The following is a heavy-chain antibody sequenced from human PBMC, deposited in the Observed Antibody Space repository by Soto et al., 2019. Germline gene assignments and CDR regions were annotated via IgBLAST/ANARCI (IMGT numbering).Heavy chain of an antibody. D-gene: IGHD2-15*01. CDR1: GGSFSGYY. Sequence: QVQLQQWGAGLLKPSETLSLTCAVYGGSFSGYYWSWIRQPPGKGLEWMGEINHSGSTNYNPSLKSRVTISVDTSKNQFSLKLSSVTAADTAVYYCARGGIRVVVAATWEGGDYYFDYWGQGTLVTVSS. CDR2: INHSGST. V-gene: IGHV4-34*01. J-gene: IGHJ4*02. CDR3: ARGGIRVVVAATWEGGDYYFDY.